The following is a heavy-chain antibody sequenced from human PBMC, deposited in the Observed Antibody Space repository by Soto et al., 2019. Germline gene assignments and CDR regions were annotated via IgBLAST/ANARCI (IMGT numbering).Heavy chain of an antibody. J-gene: IGHJ4*02. Sequence: SETLSLTCTVSGGSISSGGYYWSWIRQHPGKGLEWIGYIYYSGSTYYNPSLKSRVTISVDTSKNQFSLKLSSVTAADTAVYYCARDSPVGYCSGGSCYHFDYWGQGTLVTVSS. D-gene: IGHD2-15*01. CDR2: IYYSGST. CDR1: GGSISSGGYY. V-gene: IGHV4-31*03. CDR3: ARDSPVGYCSGGSCYHFDY.